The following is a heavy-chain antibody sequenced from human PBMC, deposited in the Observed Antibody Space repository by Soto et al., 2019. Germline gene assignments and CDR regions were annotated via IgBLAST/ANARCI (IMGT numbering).Heavy chain of an antibody. CDR3: VKDSYYDFWSGYYSRPTSTKKLDY. D-gene: IGHD3-3*01. Sequence: GGSLRLSCSASGFTFSSYAMHWVRQAPGKGLEYVSAISSNGGSTYYADSVKGRFTISRDNSKNTLYLQMSSLRAEDTAVYYCVKDSYYDFWSGYYSRPTSTKKLDYWGQGTLVTVSS. CDR1: GFTFSSYA. J-gene: IGHJ4*02. CDR2: ISSNGGST. V-gene: IGHV3-64D*08.